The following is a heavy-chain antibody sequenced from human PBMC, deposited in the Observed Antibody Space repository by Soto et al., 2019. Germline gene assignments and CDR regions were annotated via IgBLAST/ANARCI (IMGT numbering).Heavy chain of an antibody. J-gene: IGHJ5*02. CDR2: IYHSGTT. V-gene: IGHV4-59*01. Sequence: SETLSLTCTVSGGSISNYYWSWIRQSPGKGLEWIANIYHSGTTNYNLSLKGRVSISIDSSKNQVSLRLKSVTAADTAVYYCARGGYRTLAWFDPWGQGTRVTVSS. CDR3: ARGGYRTLAWFDP. CDR1: GGSISNYY. D-gene: IGHD5-18*01.